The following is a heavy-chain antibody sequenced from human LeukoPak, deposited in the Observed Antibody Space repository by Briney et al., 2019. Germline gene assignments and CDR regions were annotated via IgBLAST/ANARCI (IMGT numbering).Heavy chain of an antibody. CDR2: VLDSERT. Sequence: SETLSLTCTVSGGSISTHYWSWIRQPPGKGLEWIGYVLDSERTKDNPSLKSRATLSADTSKNQFSLRLTSVTAADSAVYYCATIKRGSIFGYFDFWGQGVLVAVSS. V-gene: IGHV4-59*11. CDR1: GGSISTHY. J-gene: IGHJ4*02. CDR3: ATIKRGSIFGYFDF. D-gene: IGHD5-18*01.